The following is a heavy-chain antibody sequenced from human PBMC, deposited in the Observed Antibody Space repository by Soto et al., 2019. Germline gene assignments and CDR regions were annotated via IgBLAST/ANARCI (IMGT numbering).Heavy chain of an antibody. J-gene: IGHJ5*02. Sequence: EVQLVESGGGLVQPGGSLTLSCAVSGLTFGDHYMEWVRQAPGKGLEWVARARNKAKGYSTDFAASVNGRFTISRDESKKSLNLQMNSLMTEDTAVYYCSILEGPWGQGTLVIVSS. CDR1: GLTFGDHY. D-gene: IGHD2-21*01. CDR2: ARNKAKGYST. V-gene: IGHV3-72*01. CDR3: SILEGP.